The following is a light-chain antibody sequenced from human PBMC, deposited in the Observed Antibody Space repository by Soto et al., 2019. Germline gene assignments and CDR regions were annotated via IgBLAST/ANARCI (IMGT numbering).Light chain of an antibody. CDR3: QHSYSNFPIT. Sequence: IPLTQSPSSLSASVGDRVTITCRANQSVSDSLNWYQQKPGKVPKLLIYAASSLQSGVPSRFSGRGSGAEYTLTISSLQPEDFATYFCQHSYSNFPITFGQGTRLEI. J-gene: IGKJ5*01. CDR2: AAS. V-gene: IGKV1-39*01. CDR1: QSVSDS.